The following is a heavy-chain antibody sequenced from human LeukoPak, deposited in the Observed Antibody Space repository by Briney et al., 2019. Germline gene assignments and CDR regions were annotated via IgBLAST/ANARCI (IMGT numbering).Heavy chain of an antibody. J-gene: IGHJ4*02. CDR1: GFTFSSYG. V-gene: IGHV3-30*02. CDR3: AKDPSTYYDFWSGSD. CDR2: TRYDGSNK. Sequence: GGSLRLPCAASGFTFSSYGMHWVRQAPGKGLEWVAFTRYDGSNKYYADSVKGRFTISRDNSKNTLYLQMNSLRAEDTAVYYCAKDPSTYYDFWSGSDWGQGTLVTVSS. D-gene: IGHD3-3*01.